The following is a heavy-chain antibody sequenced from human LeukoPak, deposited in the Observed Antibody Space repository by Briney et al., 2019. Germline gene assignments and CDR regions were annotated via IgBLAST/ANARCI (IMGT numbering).Heavy chain of an antibody. CDR1: GGTFSSYA. J-gene: IGHJ3*02. CDR2: IIPIFGTA. CDR3: ARGNRAYYYDSSEAFDI. Sequence: SVKVSCKASGGTFSSYAISWVRQVPGQGLEWMRGIIPIFGTANYAQKFQGRVTITTDESTSTAYMELSSLRSEDTAVYYCARGNRAYYYDSSEAFDIWGQGTMVTVSS. V-gene: IGHV1-69*05. D-gene: IGHD3-22*01.